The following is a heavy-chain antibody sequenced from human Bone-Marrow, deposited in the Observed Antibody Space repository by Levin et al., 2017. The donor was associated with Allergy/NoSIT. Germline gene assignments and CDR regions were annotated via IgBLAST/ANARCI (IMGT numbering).Heavy chain of an antibody. D-gene: IGHD2-2*01. CDR2: IWYDGSNK. CDR3: ARDFGWSTSCYMDV. CDR1: GFTFSSYG. J-gene: IGHJ6*03. V-gene: IGHV3-33*01. Sequence: GGSLRLSCAASGFTFSSYGMHWVRQAPGKGLEWVAVIWYDGSNKYYADSVKGRFTISRDNSKNTLYLQMNSLRAEDTAVYYCARDFGWSTSCYMDVWGKGTTVTVSS.